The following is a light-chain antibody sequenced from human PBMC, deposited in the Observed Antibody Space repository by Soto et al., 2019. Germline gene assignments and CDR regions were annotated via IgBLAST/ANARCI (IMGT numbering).Light chain of an antibody. Sequence: QSVLTQPPSVSGAPGQRVTISCTGSSSNIGAGYDVHGYQQLPGTAPKLLIYGNSNRPSGVPDRFSGSKSGTSASLAITGLQAEDDANYYCQSYDSSLSGVVFGTGTKLTLL. CDR3: QSYDSSLSGVV. J-gene: IGLJ1*01. CDR2: GNS. V-gene: IGLV1-40*01. CDR1: SSNIGAGYD.